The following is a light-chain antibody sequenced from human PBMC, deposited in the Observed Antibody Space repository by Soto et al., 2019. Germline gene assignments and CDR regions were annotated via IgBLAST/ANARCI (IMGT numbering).Light chain of an antibody. CDR3: SSYAGSNNLR. CDR1: SSDVGAYNY. CDR2: EVN. J-gene: IGLJ2*01. V-gene: IGLV2-8*01. Sequence: QSVLPQPPSASGSPGQSVTISCTGTSSDVGAYNYVSWYQQYPGKAPKLIIYEVNKRPSGVPDRFSGSKSGNTASLTVSGLQAGDEYDYYCSSYAGSNNLRFGGGTNLT.